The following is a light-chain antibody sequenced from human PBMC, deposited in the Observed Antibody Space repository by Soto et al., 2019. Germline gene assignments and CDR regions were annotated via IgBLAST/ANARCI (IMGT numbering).Light chain of an antibody. CDR1: ESLLHSNGGTY. Sequence: DVVMVQTPLSLSVTPGQPASISCKSSESLLHSNGGTYLYWYVQKPGQPPQVLIYEVSNRFSGVPSRFSGSGSGTDFTLEISRVEAEDAGVYYCMQSSELPFTFGPGTKVEIK. J-gene: IGKJ3*01. CDR3: MQSSELPFT. V-gene: IGKV2D-29*01. CDR2: EVS.